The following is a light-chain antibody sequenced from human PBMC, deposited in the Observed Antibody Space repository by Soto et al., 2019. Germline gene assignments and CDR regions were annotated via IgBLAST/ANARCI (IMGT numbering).Light chain of an antibody. J-gene: IGLJ1*01. Sequence: QSVLTQPPSVSGAPGQRVTISRTGTSSNIGAGYEVHWYHQLPGTAPKFLVSGNDNRPSGVPDRLSASKSGTSGSLAITGPQAEDEGHYYCQSYDRGLTAYVFGTGTKVTVL. V-gene: IGLV1-40*01. CDR1: SSNIGAGYE. CDR2: GND. CDR3: QSYDRGLTAYV.